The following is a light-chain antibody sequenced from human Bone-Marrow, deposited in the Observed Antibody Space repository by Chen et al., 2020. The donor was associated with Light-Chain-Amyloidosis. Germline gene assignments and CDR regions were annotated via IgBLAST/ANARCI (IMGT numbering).Light chain of an antibody. CDR1: SSDVGSYNL. V-gene: IGLV2-23*02. CDR2: EVS. J-gene: IGLJ3*02. CDR3: CSYAGSSTWV. Sequence: QSALTQPASVSGSPGQSITIPCTGTSSDVGSYNLVSWYQQHPGKAPKLMIYEVSKRPSGVSNRFSGSKSGNTASLTISGLQAEDEAVYYCCSYAGSSTWVFGGGTKLTVL.